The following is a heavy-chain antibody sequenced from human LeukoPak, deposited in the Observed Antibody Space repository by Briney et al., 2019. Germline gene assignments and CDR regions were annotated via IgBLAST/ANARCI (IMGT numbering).Heavy chain of an antibody. CDR3: ARGVGWPHTMTYYYYYMDV. Sequence: PSETLSLTCAVYGGSFSNYYYSWIRQPPGKGLEWIGEINHSGGTNYNPSLKSRVTMSVDTSKNQFSLNLSSVTAADAAVYYCARGVGWPHTMTYYYYYMDVWGKGTPVTVSS. J-gene: IGHJ6*03. CDR2: INHSGGT. V-gene: IGHV4-34*01. CDR1: GGSFSNYY. D-gene: IGHD1-26*01.